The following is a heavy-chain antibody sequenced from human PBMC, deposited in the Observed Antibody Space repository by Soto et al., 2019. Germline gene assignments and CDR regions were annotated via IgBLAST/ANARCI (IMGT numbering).Heavy chain of an antibody. D-gene: IGHD3-22*01. Sequence: GGSLRLSCAASGFTVSSNYMSWVRQAPGKGLEWVSVIYSGGSTYYADSVKGRFTISRDNSKNTLYLQMNSLRAEDTAVYYCARVDSSGYYNYWGQGTLVTVSS. CDR3: ARVDSSGYYNY. CDR2: IYSGGST. V-gene: IGHV3-53*01. J-gene: IGHJ4*02. CDR1: GFTVSSNY.